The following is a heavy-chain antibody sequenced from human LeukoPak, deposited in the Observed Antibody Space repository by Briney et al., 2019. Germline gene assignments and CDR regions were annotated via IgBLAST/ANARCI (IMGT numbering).Heavy chain of an antibody. D-gene: IGHD1-26*01. CDR3: ARLPRGTYDLT. CDR2: VSYGGST. CDR1: GDSISNYY. Sequence: SETLSLTCTVSGDSISNYYRNWVRQAPGKGLEWIGFVSYGGSTIYSPSLKSRVVISVDTSRNQFSLRLTSVTAADTAVYYCARLPRGTYDLTWGQGTLVTVFS. V-gene: IGHV4-59*01. J-gene: IGHJ5*02.